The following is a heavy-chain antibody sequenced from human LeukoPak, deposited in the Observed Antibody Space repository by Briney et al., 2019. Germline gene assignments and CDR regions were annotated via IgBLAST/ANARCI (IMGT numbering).Heavy chain of an antibody. CDR2: IYYSGST. J-gene: IGHJ5*02. V-gene: IGHV4-59*01. CDR3: TATPLVATMAET. Sequence: PSETLSLTCTVSGGSISSYYWSWIRQPPGEGLEWIGYIYYSGSTNYNPSLKSRVTISVDTSKNQFSLKLGSVTAADTAVYYCTATPLVATMAETWGQGTLVTVSS. D-gene: IGHD5-12*01. CDR1: GGSISSYY.